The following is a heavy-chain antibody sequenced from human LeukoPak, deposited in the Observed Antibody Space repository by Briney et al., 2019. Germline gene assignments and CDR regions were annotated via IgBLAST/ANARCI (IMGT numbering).Heavy chain of an antibody. D-gene: IGHD5-24*01. Sequence: GGSLRLSCVASGFTFTNYRMNWVRQAPGKGLEWVSYISIGSDTIYYADSVKGRFSISRDNAENSLYLQMNSLRDEDTAVYYCARLQTSYRDGYNFNYFDFWGQGTLVTVSS. CDR3: ARLQTSYRDGYNFNYFDF. J-gene: IGHJ4*02. V-gene: IGHV3-48*02. CDR2: ISIGSDTI. CDR1: GFTFTNYR.